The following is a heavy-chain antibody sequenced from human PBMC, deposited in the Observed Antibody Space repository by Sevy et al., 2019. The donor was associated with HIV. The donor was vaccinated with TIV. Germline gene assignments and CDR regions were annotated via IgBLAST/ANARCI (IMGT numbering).Heavy chain of an antibody. CDR1: RFTFSTYA. Sequence: EGSLRLSCAASRFTFSTYAIHWVHQAPGKELEWVAVIAHDGSNKYYADSVKGRFTISRDNSKNTLYLQMNSLRAEDTAVYYCARNMDPTHFYYYYGMDVWGQGTTVTVSS. V-gene: IGHV3-30-3*01. CDR3: ARNMDPTHFYYYYGMDV. J-gene: IGHJ6*02. CDR2: IAHDGSNK. D-gene: IGHD2-15*01.